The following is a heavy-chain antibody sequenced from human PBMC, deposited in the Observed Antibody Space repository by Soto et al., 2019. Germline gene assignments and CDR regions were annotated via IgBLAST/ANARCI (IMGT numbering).Heavy chain of an antibody. CDR3: ARDSITRVSSDVPGMDV. CDR2: IGEGGFST. J-gene: IGHJ6*02. D-gene: IGHD3-16*01. Sequence: GGSLRLSCSASGFTFSTYAMSWVRQAPGKGLEWVSVIGEGGFSTQYAASVKGRFTISRDNSKNMLYLQMNSLRSDDTAVYYCARDSITRVSSDVPGMDVWGQGITVTVSS. CDR1: GFTFSTYA. V-gene: IGHV3-23*01.